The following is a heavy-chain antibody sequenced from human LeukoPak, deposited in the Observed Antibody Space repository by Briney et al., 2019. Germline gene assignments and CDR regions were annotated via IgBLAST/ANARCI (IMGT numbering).Heavy chain of an antibody. Sequence: GGSLRLPCTASGFTFGDYAMSWFRQAPGKGLEWVGFIRNKGHGGTTEHAASVSGRFTISRDDSKSIAYLQMNSLKTEDTAVYYCAGGSYSTGWYVGYWGQGTLVTVSS. V-gene: IGHV3-49*03. CDR1: GFTFGDYA. CDR2: IRNKGHGGTT. J-gene: IGHJ4*02. CDR3: AGGSYSTGWYVGY. D-gene: IGHD6-19*01.